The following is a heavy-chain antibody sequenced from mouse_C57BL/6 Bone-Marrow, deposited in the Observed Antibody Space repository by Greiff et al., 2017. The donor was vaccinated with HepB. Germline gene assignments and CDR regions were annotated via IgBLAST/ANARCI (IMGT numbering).Heavy chain of an antibody. CDR3: AREGQLRPFAY. CDR2: IDPSDSET. V-gene: IGHV1-52*01. Sequence: QVQLQQPGAELVRPGSSVKLSCKASGYTFTSYWMHWVKQRPIQGLEWIGNIDPSDSETHYNQKFKDKATLTVDKSSSTAYMQLSSLTSEASAVYYCAREGQLRPFAYWGQGTLVTVSA. J-gene: IGHJ3*01. CDR1: GYTFTSYW. D-gene: IGHD3-2*02.